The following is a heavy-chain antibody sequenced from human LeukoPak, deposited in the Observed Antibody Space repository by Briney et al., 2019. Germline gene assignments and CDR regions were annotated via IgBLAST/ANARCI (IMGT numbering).Heavy chain of an antibody. D-gene: IGHD6-19*01. Sequence: PGGSLRLSCVASGFTFRSFGMSWVRQAPGKGLEWVSSIRPGAEAYYADSVKGRFTISRDNSKNMVSLEMKSLRAEDMAVYYCAKGFSAWSDNWGQGTLVTVSP. CDR3: AKGFSAWSDN. V-gene: IGHV3-23*01. CDR2: IRPGAEA. CDR1: GFTFRSFG. J-gene: IGHJ4*02.